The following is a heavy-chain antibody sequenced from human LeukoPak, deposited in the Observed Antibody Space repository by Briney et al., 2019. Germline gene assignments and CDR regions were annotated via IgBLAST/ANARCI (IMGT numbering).Heavy chain of an antibody. J-gene: IGHJ1*01. D-gene: IGHD2-21*02. Sequence: GGSLRLSCAASGFTFGSYMMTWVRQAPGRGLEWVSTISSNGGSTYYADSVKGRFTISRDNSKNTLYLQMNSLRAEDTAVYYCASDSYSPEYFQHWGQGTLVTVSS. V-gene: IGHV3-23*01. CDR3: ASDSYSPEYFQH. CDR1: GFTFGSYM. CDR2: ISSNGGST.